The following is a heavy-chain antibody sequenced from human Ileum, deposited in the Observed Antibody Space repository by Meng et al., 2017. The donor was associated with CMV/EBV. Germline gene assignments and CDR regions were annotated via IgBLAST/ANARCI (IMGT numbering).Heavy chain of an antibody. D-gene: IGHD3-3*01. V-gene: IGHV4-34*01. J-gene: IGHJ5*02. CDR3: VRGRSELLASWFDP. CDR1: GGSFSGYY. CDR2: INHSGST. Sequence: QVQSQEWGRGLLTASETLSLTCAVYGGSFSGYYWSWIRQPPGKGLEWIGEINHSGSTYYNPSLKSRVTISVDTSKNQFFLRLSSVTAADTGVYYCVRGRSELLASWFDPWGQGTLVTVSS.